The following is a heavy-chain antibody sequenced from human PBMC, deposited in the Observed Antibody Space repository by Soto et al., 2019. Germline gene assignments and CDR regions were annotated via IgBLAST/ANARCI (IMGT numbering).Heavy chain of an antibody. CDR2: IYSGGST. V-gene: IGHV3-66*01. D-gene: IGHD5-18*01. Sequence: EVQLVESGGGLVQPEGSLRLSCAASGFTVSSNYMSWVRQAPGKGLEWVSVIYSGGSTYYADSVKGRFTISRDNSKNTLYLQMNSLRAEDTAVYYCARVGYSYGFRYYYYMDVWGKGTTVTVSS. J-gene: IGHJ6*03. CDR3: ARVGYSYGFRYYYYMDV. CDR1: GFTVSSNY.